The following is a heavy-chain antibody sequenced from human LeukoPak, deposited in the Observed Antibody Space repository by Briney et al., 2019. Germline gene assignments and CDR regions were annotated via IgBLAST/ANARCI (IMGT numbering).Heavy chain of an antibody. Sequence: ASVKVSCKASGYTFTSYYMHWVRQAPGQGLEWMGIINPSGGSTSYAQKFQGRVTMTRDTSTSTVHMELSSLRSEDTAVYYCARAMDGKGSSWYLKYNWFDPWGQGTLVTVSS. CDR3: ARAMDGKGSSWYLKYNWFDP. J-gene: IGHJ5*02. V-gene: IGHV1-46*03. D-gene: IGHD6-13*01. CDR1: GYTFTSYY. CDR2: INPSGGST.